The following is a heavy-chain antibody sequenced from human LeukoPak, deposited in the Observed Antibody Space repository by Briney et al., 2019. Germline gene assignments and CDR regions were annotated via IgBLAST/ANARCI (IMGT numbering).Heavy chain of an antibody. J-gene: IGHJ4*02. Sequence: SETLSLTCTVSGGSISRYYGNWIRQPPGKGLEWIGYIYYSGFTNYNPSLKSRVTMSLDTSKNQFSLKLSSVTAADTAVYYCARAVGHQQLAFDYWGQGTLVTVSS. CDR1: GGSISRYY. CDR2: IYYSGFT. CDR3: ARAVGHQQLAFDY. D-gene: IGHD6-13*01. V-gene: IGHV4-59*12.